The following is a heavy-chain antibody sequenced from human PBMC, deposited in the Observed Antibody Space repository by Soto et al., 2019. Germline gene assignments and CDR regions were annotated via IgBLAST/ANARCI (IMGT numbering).Heavy chain of an antibody. J-gene: IGHJ4*02. CDR2: IIPIFGTA. V-gene: IGHV1-69*06. CDR1: GGTFSSYA. D-gene: IGHD3-22*01. Sequence: SVKVSCKASGGTFSSYAISWVRQAPGQGLEWMGGIIPIFGTANYAQKFQGRVTITADKSTSTAYMELSSLRAEDTAVYYCAKGARKYYYDSSGYYYFDYWGQGTLVTVSS. CDR3: AKGARKYYYDSSGYYYFDY.